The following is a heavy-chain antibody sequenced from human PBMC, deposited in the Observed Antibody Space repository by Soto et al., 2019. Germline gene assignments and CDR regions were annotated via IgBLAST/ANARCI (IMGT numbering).Heavy chain of an antibody. CDR2: ISADSVST. D-gene: IGHD2-2*01. CDR1: GFTFSSFP. CDR3: AREARSTSWNNWYFDL. V-gene: IGHV3-23*01. J-gene: IGHJ2*01. Sequence: GGSLRLSCTASGFTFSSFPMTWVRQAPGKGLEWVSAISADSVSTFYADSVKGRFTISREDAKNSLYLQMNSLRAEDTAVYYCAREARSTSWNNWYFDLWGLGTLVTVSS.